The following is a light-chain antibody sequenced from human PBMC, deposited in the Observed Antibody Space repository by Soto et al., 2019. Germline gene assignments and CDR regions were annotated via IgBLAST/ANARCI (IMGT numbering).Light chain of an antibody. Sequence: QSVLTQPPSVSAAPGQTVTISCSGRSSNIGNNYVSWYQQLPGTAPKLLIYDNNKRPSGIPDRFSGSKSGTSATLGITGLQTGYEADYYCGTWDSSLSAVVFGGGTKLTVL. CDR1: SSNIGNNY. J-gene: IGLJ2*01. CDR3: GTWDSSLSAVV. CDR2: DNN. V-gene: IGLV1-51*01.